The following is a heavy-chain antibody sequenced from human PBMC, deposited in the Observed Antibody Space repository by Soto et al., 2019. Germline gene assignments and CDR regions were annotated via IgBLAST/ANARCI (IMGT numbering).Heavy chain of an antibody. Sequence: EVQLVESGGGLVKPGGSLRLSCAASGFTFSNAWMSWVRQAPGKGLEWVGRIKSKTDGGTTDYAAPVKGRFTISRDDSKNTLYLQMNSLKTEDTAVYYCWSSSSSGRRWYFDLWGRGTLVTVSS. CDR1: GFTFSNAW. CDR2: IKSKTDGGTT. CDR3: WSSSSSGRRWYFDL. V-gene: IGHV3-15*01. D-gene: IGHD6-6*01. J-gene: IGHJ2*01.